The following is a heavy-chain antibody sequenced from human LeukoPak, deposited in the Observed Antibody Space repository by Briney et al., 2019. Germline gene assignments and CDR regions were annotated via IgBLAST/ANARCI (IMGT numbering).Heavy chain of an antibody. Sequence: ASVKVSCKASGYSFTNYDINWVRQATGQGLEWMGWMHPSNGDTGYAQKFQGRVTMTRNTSTTTAYMELSSLRSDDTAVYYCARRVRGVVIFSRAQGSFDLWGQGTLVTVSS. D-gene: IGHD3-10*01. CDR1: GYSFTNYD. CDR3: ARRVRGVVIFSRAQGSFDL. V-gene: IGHV1-8*01. J-gene: IGHJ3*01. CDR2: MHPSNGDT.